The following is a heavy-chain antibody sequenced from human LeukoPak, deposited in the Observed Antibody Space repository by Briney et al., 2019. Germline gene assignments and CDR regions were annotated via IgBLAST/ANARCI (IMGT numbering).Heavy chain of an antibody. V-gene: IGHV1-69*05. CDR2: IIPIFGTA. J-gene: IGHJ3*02. CDR1: GGTFSSYA. CDR3: ARVDAFIVGATRGAFDI. Sequence: SVKVSCKASGGTFSSYAISWVRQAPGQGLEWMGGIIPIFGTANYAQKLQGRVTMTTDTSTSTAYMELRSLRSDDTAVYYCARVDAFIVGATRGAFDIWGQGTMVTVSS. D-gene: IGHD1-26*01.